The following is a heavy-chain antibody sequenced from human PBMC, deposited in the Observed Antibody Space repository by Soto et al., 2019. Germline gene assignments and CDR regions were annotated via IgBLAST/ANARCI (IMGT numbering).Heavy chain of an antibody. J-gene: IGHJ6*02. D-gene: IGHD5-18*01. CDR1: GYSFTSYW. CDR3: ARQGYMGRYSYGSYGMDV. V-gene: IGHV5-51*01. CDR2: IYPGDSDT. Sequence: EVQQVQSGAEVKKPGESLKISCKGSGYSFTSYWIGWVRQMPGKGLEWMGIIYPGDSDTRYSPSFHGQVTISADKSISTAYLQVSSLKSSDTAMYYCARQGYMGRYSYGSYGMDVWGQGTTVTVSS.